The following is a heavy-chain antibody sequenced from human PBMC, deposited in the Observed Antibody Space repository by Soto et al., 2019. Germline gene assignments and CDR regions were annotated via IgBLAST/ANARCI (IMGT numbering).Heavy chain of an antibody. CDR1: GFIFTNYG. CDR2: ISAYNGRT. J-gene: IGHJ4*02. Sequence: QVQLVQSGAEVKKPGASVKVSCKTSGFIFTNYGFTWVRQAPGQGLEWMAWISAYNGRTKSAESLQDRVTMTTDPSTSTVYMDLKSLRSDDTAVYYCARWQDSSRWPTGVAYWGQGTLVTVSS. V-gene: IGHV1-18*01. CDR3: ARWQDSSRWPTGVAY. D-gene: IGHD6-13*01.